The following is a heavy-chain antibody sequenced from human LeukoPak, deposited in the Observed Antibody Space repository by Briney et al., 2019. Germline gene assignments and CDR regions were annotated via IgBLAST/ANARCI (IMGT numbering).Heavy chain of an antibody. J-gene: IGHJ4*02. CDR3: ARDTITIFGVVTPYSDY. CDR1: GYTFISYG. CDR2: ISAYNGNT. V-gene: IGHV1-18*01. D-gene: IGHD3-3*01. Sequence: ASVKVSCKASGYTFISYGISWVRQAPGQGLEWMGWISAYNGNTNYAQKLQGRVTMTTDTSTSTAYMELRSLRSDDTAVYYCARDTITIFGVVTPYSDYWGQGTLVTVSS.